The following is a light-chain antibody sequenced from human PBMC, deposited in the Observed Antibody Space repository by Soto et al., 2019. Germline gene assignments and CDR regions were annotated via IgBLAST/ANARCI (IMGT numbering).Light chain of an antibody. CDR3: QQYNSYSRT. J-gene: IGKJ1*01. CDR2: KAS. V-gene: IGKV1-5*03. CDR1: QSISSS. Sequence: DIQMTQSPSTLSASVGDRVTITCRASQSISSSLAWYQQKPGKAPKLLIYKASSLESGVPSRFSGSGSGTEFTLTITSLQPDDFATYYCQQYNSYSRTFGQWTKVEIK.